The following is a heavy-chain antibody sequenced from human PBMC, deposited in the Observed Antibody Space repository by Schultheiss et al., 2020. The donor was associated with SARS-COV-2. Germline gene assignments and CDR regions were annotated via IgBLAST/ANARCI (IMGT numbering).Heavy chain of an antibody. CDR2: IYYSGST. D-gene: IGHD6-6*01. V-gene: IGHV4-39*07. CDR1: GGSISSSSYY. J-gene: IGHJ5*02. Sequence: SETLSLTCTVSGGSISSSSYYWGWIRQPPGKGLEWIGSIYYSGSTYYNPSLKSRVTISVDTSKNQFSLKLSSVTAADTTVYYCARDFGFIAAQLYNWFDPWGQGTLVTVAS. CDR3: ARDFGFIAAQLYNWFDP.